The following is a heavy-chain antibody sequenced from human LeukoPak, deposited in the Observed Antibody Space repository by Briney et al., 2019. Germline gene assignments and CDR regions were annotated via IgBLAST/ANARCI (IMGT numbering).Heavy chain of an antibody. D-gene: IGHD2-2*02. Sequence: PSETLSLTCTVSGGSISPYFWSWIRQPPGKGLEWIGYISYTGSTNYNPSLKSRVTISVDTSNKQFSLNLSSVTAADTAVYYCARRCSGPTCYTDAYDIWGQGTMVTVSS. J-gene: IGHJ3*02. CDR1: GGSISPYF. CDR3: ARRCSGPTCYTDAYDI. V-gene: IGHV4-59*08. CDR2: ISYTGST.